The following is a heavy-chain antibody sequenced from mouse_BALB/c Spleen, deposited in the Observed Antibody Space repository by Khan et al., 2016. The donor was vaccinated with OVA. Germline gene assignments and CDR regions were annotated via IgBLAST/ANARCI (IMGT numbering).Heavy chain of an antibody. CDR2: IYPGTGNT. Sequence: VQLVESGAELVRPGASVKLSCKTSGYTFTSYWIHWVKQRPGQGLEWIARIYPGTGNTYYNENFKDKATLTADRSSSTAYMQLSSLKSEDSAVYECASEEAVYYFDYWGQGTTVTVSA. CDR3: ASEEAVYYFDY. D-gene: IGHD3-3*01. V-gene: IGHV1S132*01. J-gene: IGHJ2*01. CDR1: GYTFTSYW.